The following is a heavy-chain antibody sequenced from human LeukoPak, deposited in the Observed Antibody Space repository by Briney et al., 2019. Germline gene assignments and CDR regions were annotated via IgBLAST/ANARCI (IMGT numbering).Heavy chain of an antibody. CDR1: GGSISSSSYY. V-gene: IGHV4-39*07. CDR3: VRAKQQLVPPPGFDY. J-gene: IGHJ4*02. CDR2: IYYSGST. D-gene: IGHD6-13*01. Sequence: SETLSLTCTVSGGSISSSSYYWGWIRQPPGKGLEWIGSIYYSGSTYYNPSLKSRVTISVDTSKNQFSLKLSSVTAADTAVYYCVRAKQQLVPPPGFDYWGQGTLVTVSS.